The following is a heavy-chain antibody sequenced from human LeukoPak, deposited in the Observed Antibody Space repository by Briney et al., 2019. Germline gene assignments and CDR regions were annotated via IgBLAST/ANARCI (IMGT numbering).Heavy chain of an antibody. J-gene: IGHJ6*03. CDR1: GFTFSSYW. CDR3: ARTGGDYYYYMDV. Sequence: GGSLRLSCAASGFTFSSYWMSWVRQAPGKGLEWVANIKQDGSEKYYVDSVKGRFTISRDNAKNSLYLQMNSLRAEDTAVYYCARTGGDYYYYMDVWGKGTTVTVSS. D-gene: IGHD3-16*01. CDR2: IKQDGSEK. V-gene: IGHV3-7*01.